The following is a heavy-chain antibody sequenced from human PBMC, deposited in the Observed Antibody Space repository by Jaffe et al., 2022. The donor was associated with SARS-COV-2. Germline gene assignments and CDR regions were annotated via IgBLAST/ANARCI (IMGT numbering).Heavy chain of an antibody. Sequence: QVQLVESGGGVVQPGRSLRLSCAASGFTFSSYGMHWVRQAPGKGLEWVAVISYDGSNKYYADSVKGRFTISRDNSKNTLYLQMNSLRAEDTAVYYCAKGLYSGYAGDWFDPWGQGTLVTVSS. J-gene: IGHJ5*02. CDR3: AKGLYSGYAGDWFDP. D-gene: IGHD5-12*01. CDR1: GFTFSSYG. CDR2: ISYDGSNK. V-gene: IGHV3-30*18.